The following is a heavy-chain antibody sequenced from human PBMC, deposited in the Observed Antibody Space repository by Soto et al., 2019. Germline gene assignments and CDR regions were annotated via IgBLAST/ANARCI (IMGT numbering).Heavy chain of an antibody. CDR1: GFTFSGYS. CDR3: VRDWAYSFAF. V-gene: IGHV3-48*02. Sequence: EVQLVESGGGLVQPGGSLRLSCATSGFTFSGYSMNWVRQAPGKGLEWVSYISPGAGAMYYAQSGKGRFTISRDSAKNARHPKMNTLIYEDTAVYYCVRDWAYSFAFWGQGTLVNVSS. J-gene: IGHJ4*02. CDR2: ISPGAGAM. D-gene: IGHD2-21*01.